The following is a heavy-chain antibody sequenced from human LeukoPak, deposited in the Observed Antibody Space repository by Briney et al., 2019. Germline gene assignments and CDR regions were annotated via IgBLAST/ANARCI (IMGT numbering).Heavy chain of an antibody. Sequence: PSETLSLTCTVSGGSISNYYWSWIRQPPGTGLEWIGYMYYSGSTNYNPSLKSRVSISVDTSKNQFSLKLSSVTAADTAVYYCARPSTCSSTSCHGYFDLWGRGTLVTVSS. CDR2: MYYSGST. V-gene: IGHV4-59*12. J-gene: IGHJ2*01. CDR1: GGSISNYY. D-gene: IGHD2-2*01. CDR3: ARPSTCSSTSCHGYFDL.